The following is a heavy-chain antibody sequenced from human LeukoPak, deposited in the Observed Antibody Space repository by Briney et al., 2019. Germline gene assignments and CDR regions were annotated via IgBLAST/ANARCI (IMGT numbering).Heavy chain of an antibody. CDR2: IHYSGST. V-gene: IGHV4-59*08. Sequence: SETLSLTCTVSCGSITNYYWSWIRQPPGQGLEWIGYIHYSGSTNYNPSLKSRVSISVDMSTHQFSLKLTSLTAADTAVYYCARHSRTYYDFDYWGQGTLVTVSS. J-gene: IGHJ4*02. CDR3: ARHSRTYYDFDY. D-gene: IGHD1-26*01. CDR1: CGSITNYY.